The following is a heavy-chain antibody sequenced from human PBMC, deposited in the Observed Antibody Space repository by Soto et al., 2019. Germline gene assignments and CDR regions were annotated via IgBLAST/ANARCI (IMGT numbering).Heavy chain of an antibody. Sequence: PGGSLRLSCAASGFTFSVYAMSWVRQAPGKGLEWVSAISSNGGRTFYADSLRGRFTISRDNSKSALYLQMNNLRAEDTAIYYCAKYSDLPYEAYLQQWGQGTLVTVSS. J-gene: IGHJ1*01. CDR3: AKYSDLPYEAYLQQ. CDR1: GFTFSVYA. CDR2: ISSNGGRT. D-gene: IGHD2-2*01. V-gene: IGHV3-23*01.